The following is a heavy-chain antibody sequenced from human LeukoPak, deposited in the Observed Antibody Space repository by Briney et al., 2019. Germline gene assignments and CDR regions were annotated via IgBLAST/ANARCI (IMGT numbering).Heavy chain of an antibody. CDR3: ASPHCSGGSCYLSEYFQH. CDR1: GYTFTSYY. V-gene: IGHV1-69*05. Sequence: GASVKVSCKASGYTFTSYYMHWVRQAPGQGLEWMGGIIPIFGTANYAQKFQGRVTITTDESTSTAYMELSSLRSEDTAVYYCASPHCSGGSCYLSEYFQHWGQGTLVTVSS. J-gene: IGHJ1*01. CDR2: IIPIFGTA. D-gene: IGHD2-15*01.